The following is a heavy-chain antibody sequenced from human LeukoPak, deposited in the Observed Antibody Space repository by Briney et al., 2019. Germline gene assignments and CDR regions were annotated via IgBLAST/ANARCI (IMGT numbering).Heavy chain of an antibody. V-gene: IGHV3-23*01. J-gene: IGHJ6*02. Sequence: GGSLRLSCAASGFTFSGYAMTWVRQAPGKGLEWVSAISGRGGSTYYADSVKGRFTISRDNSKNTLYLRMNSLRAEDTAVYYCAKAPPDSYYYYYGMDVWGQGTTVTVSS. CDR1: GFTFSGYA. D-gene: IGHD5-18*01. CDR2: ISGRGGST. CDR3: AKAPPDSYYYYYGMDV.